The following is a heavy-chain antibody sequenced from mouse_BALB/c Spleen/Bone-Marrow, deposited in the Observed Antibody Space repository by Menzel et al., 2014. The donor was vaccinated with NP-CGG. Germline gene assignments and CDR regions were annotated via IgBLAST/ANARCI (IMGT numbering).Heavy chain of an antibody. V-gene: IGHV5-12-2*01. J-gene: IGHJ4*01. CDR2: FSNGGGSP. Sequence: EVKLVESGGGLVHPGGPLNFPCEASGFPFGSYSLSWVRKTQEKRLEGVAYFSNGGGSPYYPDTVKGRFTISRDNAKNTLYPQMSSLKSEDTAMYYCARQLGLRVDYWGQGSSVTVSS. D-gene: IGHD3-1*01. CDR1: GFPFGSYS. CDR3: ARQLGLRVDY.